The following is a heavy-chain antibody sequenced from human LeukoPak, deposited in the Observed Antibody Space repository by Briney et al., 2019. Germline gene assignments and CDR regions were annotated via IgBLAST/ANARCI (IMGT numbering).Heavy chain of an antibody. CDR1: GGSISSYY. J-gene: IGHJ4*02. V-gene: IGHV4-59*01. CDR2: IYYSGST. CDR3: ARDWGSGSPKGFDY. D-gene: IGHD3-10*01. Sequence: PSETLSLTCTVSGGSISSYYWGWIRQPPGKGLEWSGYIYYSGSTNYNPSLKSRVTISVDTSKNQFSLKLSSVTAADTAVYYCARDWGSGSPKGFDYWGQGTLVTVSS.